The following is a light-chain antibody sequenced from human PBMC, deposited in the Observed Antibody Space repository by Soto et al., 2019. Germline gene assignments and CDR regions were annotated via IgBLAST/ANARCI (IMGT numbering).Light chain of an antibody. CDR2: DAS. CDR1: QSVSSY. CDR3: QQRSNWPPIT. J-gene: IGKJ5*01. V-gene: IGKV3-11*01. Sequence: EIVLTQSPATLSLSPGERATLSCRASQSVSSYLAWYQQKPGRAPRLLIYDASNRATGIPARFSGSRSGTDFTLTISSLEPEDFAVYYCQQRSNWPPITFGQGTRLEIK.